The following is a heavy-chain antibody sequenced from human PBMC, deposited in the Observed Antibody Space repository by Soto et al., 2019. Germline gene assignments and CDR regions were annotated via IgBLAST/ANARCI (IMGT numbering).Heavy chain of an antibody. J-gene: IGHJ5*02. CDR1: GGSISSYY. V-gene: IGHV4-59*01. D-gene: IGHD4-17*01. Sequence: SETLSLTCTVSGGSISSYYWSWIRQPPGKGLEWIGYIYYSGSTNYNPSLKSRATISVDTSKNQFSLKLSSVTAADTAVYYCARSLPTVTTIGWFDPWGQGTLVTVSS. CDR2: IYYSGST. CDR3: ARSLPTVTTIGWFDP.